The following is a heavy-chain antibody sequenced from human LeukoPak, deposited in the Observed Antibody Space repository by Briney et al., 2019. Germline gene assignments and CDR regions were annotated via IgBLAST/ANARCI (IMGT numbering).Heavy chain of an antibody. CDR3: ARETLGVTAFDI. J-gene: IGHJ3*02. CDR1: GFTFSNAW. Sequence: SGGSLRLSCATSGFTFSNAWMTWVRQAPGKGLEWIGRIKSEAYGGTIDYAAPEKGRFIITRDDSKNMLYLQMNSLRTGDTAVYYCARETLGVTAFDIWGQGTMVTVSS. V-gene: IGHV3-15*01. D-gene: IGHD2-21*02. CDR2: IKSEAYGGTI.